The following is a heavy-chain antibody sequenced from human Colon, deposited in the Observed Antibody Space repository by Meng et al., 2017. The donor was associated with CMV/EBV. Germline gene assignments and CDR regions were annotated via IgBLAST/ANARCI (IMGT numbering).Heavy chain of an antibody. Sequence: SVKVSCKASGGTFSSYAISWVRQAPGQGLEWMGGIIPIFGTANYAQKFQGRVTITADRSTGTAHMQLSSLGSEDTAVYYCARGREWNYGGEAQFYYSGMDVWGQGTTVTSP. CDR3: ARGREWNYGGEAQFYYSGMDV. J-gene: IGHJ6*02. CDR2: IIPIFGTA. V-gene: IGHV1-69*06. D-gene: IGHD1-7*01. CDR1: GGTFSSYA.